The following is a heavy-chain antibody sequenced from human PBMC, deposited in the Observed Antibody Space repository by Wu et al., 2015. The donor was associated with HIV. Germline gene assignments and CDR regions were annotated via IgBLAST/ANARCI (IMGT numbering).Heavy chain of an antibody. D-gene: IGHD5-12*01. CDR3: ARNTDSVATSLYSLGV. J-gene: IGHJ6*02. Sequence: QVQLVQSGAEVKKPGSSVKISCQASGNTFNAINWVRQAPGQGLQWMGGIIPLFGTTDYAQIFQGRLTITTDESTSTAYMRLSSLRSEDTAVYYCARNTDSVATSLYSLGVWGQGTVVTVSS. V-gene: IGHV1-69*05. CDR1: GNTFNA. CDR2: IIPLFGTT.